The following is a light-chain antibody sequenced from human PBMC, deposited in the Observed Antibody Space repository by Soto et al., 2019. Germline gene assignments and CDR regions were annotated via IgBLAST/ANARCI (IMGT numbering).Light chain of an antibody. J-gene: IGKJ5*01. CDR1: QGIRSN. CDR2: AAS. Sequence: DIQLTQSPSFLSASVGDRVTITCRASQGIRSNLAWYEQPRGKAPKLXIYAASTLQSGVQSLFSGSGAGTEFTLTISSLQHEDFATDYCQQFNSSTITFGQGTRLEIK. V-gene: IGKV1-9*01. CDR3: QQFNSSTIT.